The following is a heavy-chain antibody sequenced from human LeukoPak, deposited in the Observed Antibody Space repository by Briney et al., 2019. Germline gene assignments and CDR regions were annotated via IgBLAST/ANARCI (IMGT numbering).Heavy chain of an antibody. CDR1: GYTFTGYY. J-gene: IGHJ4*02. CDR3: ARVRDGYTLAFDY. D-gene: IGHD5-24*01. CDR2: INPNSGGT. Sequence: GASVTVSCKASGYTFTGYYMHWVRQAPGQGLEWMGWINPNSGGTNYAQKFQGRVTMTRDTSISTAYMELSRLRSDDTAVYYCARVRDGYTLAFDYWGQGTLVTVSS. V-gene: IGHV1-2*02.